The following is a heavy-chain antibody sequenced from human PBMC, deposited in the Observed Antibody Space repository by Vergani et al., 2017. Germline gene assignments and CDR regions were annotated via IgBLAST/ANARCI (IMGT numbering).Heavy chain of an antibody. CDR2: ISNDGGNK. D-gene: IGHD3-9*01. V-gene: IGHV3-30*03. Sequence: QVQLVESGGNVVQSGTSLILSCAASGFSFGSYGMHWVRQSPGKGLEWVAVISNDGGNKYYADSVKGRFTIYKDNTVDMLSLQMNSLRVEDTGVYYCARARXIETCYMSNWLDSWGQGTLVTVSS. J-gene: IGHJ5*01. CDR3: ARARXIETCYMSNWLDS. CDR1: GFSFGSYG.